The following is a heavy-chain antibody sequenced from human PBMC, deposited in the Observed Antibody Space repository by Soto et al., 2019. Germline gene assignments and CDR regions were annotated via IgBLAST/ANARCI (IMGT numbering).Heavy chain of an antibody. CDR2: ISGSGGST. J-gene: IGHJ6*02. CDR1: GFTFSSYA. V-gene: IGHV3-23*01. D-gene: IGHD1-26*01. CDR3: AKDQEGGSYYYYYYGMDV. Sequence: GGSLRLSCAASGFTFSSYAMSWVRQAPGKGLEWVSAISGSGGSTYYADSVKGRFTISRDNSKNTLYLQMNSLRAEDTAVYYCAKDQEGGSYYYYYYGMDVWGQGTTVTVSS.